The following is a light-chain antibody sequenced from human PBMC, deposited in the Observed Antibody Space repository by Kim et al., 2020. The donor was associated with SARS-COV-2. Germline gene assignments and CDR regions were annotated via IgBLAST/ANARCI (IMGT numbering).Light chain of an antibody. CDR3: CSYAGSYTWV. CDR2: DGT. V-gene: IGLV2-11*01. CDR1: GSDVGGYDY. Sequence: GQSVNIACTGSGSDVGGYDYVSWYQHHPGKAPELMIYDGTERPSGVPDRFSGSRSVNSASLTISGLQTEDEADYYCCSYAGSYTWVFGGGTQLTVL. J-gene: IGLJ3*02.